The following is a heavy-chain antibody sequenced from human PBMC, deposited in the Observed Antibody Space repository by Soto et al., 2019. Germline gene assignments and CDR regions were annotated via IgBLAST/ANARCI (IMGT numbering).Heavy chain of an antibody. D-gene: IGHD6-19*01. V-gene: IGHV3-66*01. J-gene: IGHJ4*02. CDR2: IYSGGST. CDR1: GFTVSSNY. Sequence: GGSLRLSCAASGFTVSSNYMSWVRQAPGKGLEWVSVIYSGGSTYYADSVKGRFTISRDNSKNTLYLQMNSLRAEDTAVYYCARDSSGWPSHPFDYWGQGTLVTVSS. CDR3: ARDSSGWPSHPFDY.